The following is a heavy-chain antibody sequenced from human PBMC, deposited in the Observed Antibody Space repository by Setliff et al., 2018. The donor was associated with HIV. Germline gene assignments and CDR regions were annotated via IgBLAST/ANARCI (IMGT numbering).Heavy chain of an antibody. CDR3: ARGPPFAY. V-gene: IGHV4-39*07. CDR1: GGSSIANTFA. CDR2: VSYSGAT. Sequence: SKTLSLTCSVSGGSSIANTFASTWIRQSPGKGLEYIGDVSYSGATMYTNYNPSLESRVTVSEDTSRHQFSLKLTSVTADDTGIYYCARGPPFAYWGQGLLVTVSS. J-gene: IGHJ4*02.